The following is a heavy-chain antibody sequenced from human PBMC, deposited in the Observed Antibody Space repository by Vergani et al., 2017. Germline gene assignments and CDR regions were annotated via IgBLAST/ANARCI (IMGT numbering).Heavy chain of an antibody. V-gene: IGHV3-23*01. CDR3: ARDSVYSSSSEGDYYYYGMDV. D-gene: IGHD6-6*01. CDR2: ISGSGGST. CDR1: GFTFSSYA. Sequence: EVQLLESGGGLVQPGGSLRLSCAASGFTFSSYAMSWVRQAPGKGLEWVSAISGSGGSTYYADSVKGRFTISRDNSKNTLYLQMNRLRAEDTAVYYCARDSVYSSSSEGDYYYYGMDVWGQGTTVTVSS. J-gene: IGHJ6*02.